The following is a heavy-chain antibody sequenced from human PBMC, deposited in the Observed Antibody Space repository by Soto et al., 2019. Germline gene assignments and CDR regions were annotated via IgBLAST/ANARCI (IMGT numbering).Heavy chain of an antibody. CDR3: ARVPSP. CDR1: GGAISSFY. J-gene: IGHJ5*02. Sequence: SETLSLTCTVSGGAISSFYWSWIRQPPGKGLEWIGYIYHSGSTYYNPSLKSRVTISVDRSKNQFSLKLSSVTAADTAVYYCARVPSPWGQGTLVTVSS. V-gene: IGHV4-59*12. CDR2: IYHSGST.